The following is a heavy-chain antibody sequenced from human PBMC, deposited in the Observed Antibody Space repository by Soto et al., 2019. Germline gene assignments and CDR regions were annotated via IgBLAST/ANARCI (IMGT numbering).Heavy chain of an antibody. V-gene: IGHV3-30*03. CDR3: ARDPVGYCSGGSCRNYFDY. D-gene: IGHD2-15*01. CDR2: ISYEGSNK. CDR1: GCSFWRYG. Sequence: EGPRTVSGAASGCSFWRYGMHWVRQAPGKGREWVAVISYEGSNKYYADSVKGRFTISRDNSKNTLYLQMNSLRAEDTAVYYCARDPVGYCSGGSCRNYFDYWGQGTLVTVSS. J-gene: IGHJ4*02.